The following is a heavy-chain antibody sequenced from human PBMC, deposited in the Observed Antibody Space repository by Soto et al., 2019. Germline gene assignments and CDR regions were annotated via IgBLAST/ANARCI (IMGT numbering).Heavy chain of an antibody. CDR3: ARDKGIGYYYDRSGYEGYGMDV. D-gene: IGHD3-22*01. J-gene: IGHJ6*02. CDR1: GFTVSSNY. V-gene: IGHV3-53*01. CDR2: IYSGGST. Sequence: EVQLVESGGGLIQPGGSLRLSCAASGFTVSSNYMSWVRQAPGKGLEWVSVIYSGGSTYYADSVKGRFTISRDNSKNTLYLQMNSLRAEDTAVYYCARDKGIGYYYDRSGYEGYGMDVWGQGTTVTVSS.